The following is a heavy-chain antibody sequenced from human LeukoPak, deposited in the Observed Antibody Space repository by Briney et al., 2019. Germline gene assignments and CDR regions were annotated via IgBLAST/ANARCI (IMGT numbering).Heavy chain of an antibody. J-gene: IGHJ4*02. CDR1: GFTFSTYD. CDR3: ARGKREVLNTRVFDY. Sequence: GGSLRLSCAASGFTFSTYDMNWVRQAPGKGLEWVSHISTTGTTVYYADAVKGRFTISRDNAKNSLYLQMNSLRAEDTAVYYCARGKREVLNTRVFDYWGQGTLVTVSS. D-gene: IGHD1-26*01. V-gene: IGHV3-48*03. CDR2: ISTTGTTV.